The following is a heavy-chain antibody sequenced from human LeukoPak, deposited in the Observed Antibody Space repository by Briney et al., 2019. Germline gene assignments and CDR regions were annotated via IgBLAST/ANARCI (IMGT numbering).Heavy chain of an antibody. CDR2: INPSGGSA. CDR3: ARGTPYYYDSSGPFGSYFDY. D-gene: IGHD3-22*01. Sequence: ASVKVSCKASGYTFTSYYMHWVRQAPGQGLEWMGIINPSGGSASYAQKFQGRVTMTRDTSTSTVYMELSSLRSEDTAVYYCARGTPYYYDSSGPFGSYFDYWGQGTLVTASS. V-gene: IGHV1-46*01. J-gene: IGHJ4*02. CDR1: GYTFTSYY.